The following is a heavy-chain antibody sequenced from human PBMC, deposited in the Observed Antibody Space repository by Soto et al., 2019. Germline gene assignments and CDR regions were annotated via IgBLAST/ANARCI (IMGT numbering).Heavy chain of an antibody. CDR3: ARDQIRFLEWLSPGSFDP. J-gene: IGHJ5*02. V-gene: IGHV1-2*02. D-gene: IGHD3-3*01. CDR1: GYTFTGYY. Sequence: ASVKVSCKASGYTFTGYYMHWVRQAPGQGLEWMGWINPNSGGTNYAQKFQGRVTMTRDTSFSTAYMELSSLRSDDTAVYYCARDQIRFLEWLSPGSFDPWGQGTLVTVSS. CDR2: INPNSGGT.